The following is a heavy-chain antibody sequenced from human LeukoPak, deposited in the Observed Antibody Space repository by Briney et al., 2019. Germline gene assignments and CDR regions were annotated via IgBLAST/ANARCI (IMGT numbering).Heavy chain of an antibody. CDR1: GFTFSSYA. Sequence: GGSLRVSCAASGFTFSSYAMSWVRQAPGKGLEWVSGISGSGGSTYYADSVKGRFTISRDNSKNTLYLQMNSLRAEDTAVYYCAKDLSSGWYPDAFDIWGQGTMVTVSS. CDR2: ISGSGGST. J-gene: IGHJ3*02. D-gene: IGHD6-19*01. V-gene: IGHV3-23*01. CDR3: AKDLSSGWYPDAFDI.